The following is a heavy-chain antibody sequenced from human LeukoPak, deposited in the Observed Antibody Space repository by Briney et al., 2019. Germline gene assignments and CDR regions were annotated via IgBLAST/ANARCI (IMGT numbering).Heavy chain of an antibody. D-gene: IGHD3-10*01. CDR3: ATALGVRGVIDY. CDR2: INWNGGST. V-gene: IGHV3-20*04. Sequence: GGSLRLSCAASGFTFDDYGMSWVRHAPGKGLEWVSGINWNGGSTGYADSVKGRFTISRDNSKNTPYLQMNSLRAEDTAVYYCATALGVRGVIDYWGQGTLVTVSS. J-gene: IGHJ4*02. CDR1: GFTFDDYG.